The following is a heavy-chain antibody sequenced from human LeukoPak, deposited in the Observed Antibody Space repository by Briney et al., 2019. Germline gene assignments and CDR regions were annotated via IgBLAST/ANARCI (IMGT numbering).Heavy chain of an antibody. Sequence: SQTLSLTCTVPGDSISSGGYYWSWIRQHPGKGLEWIGYIYHSGSAYYNPSLESRVTISVDTSKNQFSLKLSSVAAADTAVYYCARDHCTSNGCYEDFYYGMDVWGQGTTVTVSS. CDR1: GDSISSGGYY. D-gene: IGHD2-2*01. CDR2: IYHSGSA. CDR3: ARDHCTSNGCYEDFYYGMDV. J-gene: IGHJ6*02. V-gene: IGHV4-31*03.